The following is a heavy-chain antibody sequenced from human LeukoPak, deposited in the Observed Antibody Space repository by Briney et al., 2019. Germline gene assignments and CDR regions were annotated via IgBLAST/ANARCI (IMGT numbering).Heavy chain of an antibody. CDR2: FDPEDGET. Sequence: ASVKASCKVSGYTLTELSTHWVRQAPGKGLEWMGGFDPEDGETIYAQKFQGRVTMTEDTSTDTAYMELSSLRSEDTAVYYCARAEEGLDAFDIWGQGTMVTVSS. V-gene: IGHV1-24*01. J-gene: IGHJ3*02. D-gene: IGHD2-21*01. CDR1: GYTLTELS. CDR3: ARAEEGLDAFDI.